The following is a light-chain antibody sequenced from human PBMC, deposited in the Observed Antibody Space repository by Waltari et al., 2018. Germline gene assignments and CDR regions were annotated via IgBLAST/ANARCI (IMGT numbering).Light chain of an antibody. Sequence: QSALTQTASVSGSPGQSITISCTGTSSDVGAYNHVSWYQQNPGKAPKVMIYDFSNPPSGGSNRFSGSKSGNTASLSISGLQAEDEADYYCSSFTTSSTYVFGTGTKVTVL. V-gene: IGLV2-14*03. CDR1: SSDVGAYNH. CDR2: DFS. CDR3: SSFTTSSTYV. J-gene: IGLJ1*01.